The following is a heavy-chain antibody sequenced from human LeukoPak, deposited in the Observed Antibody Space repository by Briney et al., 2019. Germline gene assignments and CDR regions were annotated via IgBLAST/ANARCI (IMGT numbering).Heavy chain of an antibody. Sequence: PSETLSLTCTVSGGSISSYYWSWIRQPPGKGLEWIGYIYYSGSTNYNPSLKSRVTISVDTSKNQFSLKLSSVTAADTAVYYCARALHYYDSSGSYYYYMDVWGKGSPVTVSS. CDR2: IYYSGST. J-gene: IGHJ6*03. CDR1: GGSISSYY. CDR3: ARALHYYDSSGSYYYYMDV. D-gene: IGHD3-22*01. V-gene: IGHV4-59*01.